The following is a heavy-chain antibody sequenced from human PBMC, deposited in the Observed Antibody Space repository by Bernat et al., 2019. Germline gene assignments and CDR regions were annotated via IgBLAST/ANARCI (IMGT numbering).Heavy chain of an antibody. CDR3: AKDGKQWLSYFDY. V-gene: IGHV3-30*02. J-gene: IGHJ4*02. Sequence: QVQLVESGGGVVQPGGSLRLSCAASGFTFNRYTMHWVRQAPGKGLEWVAVIWYDESHKYYADSVKGRFTISRDNSKNTLYLQMNSLRAEDTAVYYCAKDGKQWLSYFDYWGQGTLVTVSS. D-gene: IGHD6-19*01. CDR2: IWYDESHK. CDR1: GFTFNRYT.